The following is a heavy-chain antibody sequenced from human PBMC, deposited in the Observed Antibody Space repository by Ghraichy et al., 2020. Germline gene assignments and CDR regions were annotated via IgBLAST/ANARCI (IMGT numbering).Heavy chain of an antibody. Sequence: GGSLRLSCAASGFTFSTYWMSWVRRAPGKGLEWVANMKEDGSEIYYVDSVKGRFTISRDNAKNSLYLQMNSLRAEDTAVYYCARILRYSYGYDYWGQGTLVTVSS. V-gene: IGHV3-7*01. CDR3: ARILRYSYGYDY. CDR2: MKEDGSEI. J-gene: IGHJ4*02. D-gene: IGHD5-18*01. CDR1: GFTFSTYW.